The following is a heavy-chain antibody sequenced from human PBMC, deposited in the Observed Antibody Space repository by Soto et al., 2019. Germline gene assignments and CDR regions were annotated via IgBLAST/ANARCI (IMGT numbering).Heavy chain of an antibody. CDR1: GYTFTSND. D-gene: IGHD2-2*01. CDR2: MNPDNGKT. CDR3: ARPLCSSTRCGPYFFDS. V-gene: IGHV1-8*01. J-gene: IGHJ4*02. Sequence: QVQLVQSGAEVKKPGASVKVSCKASGYTFTSNDINWVRQAPGQGPEWMGWMNPDNGKTGFAQKFQGRTTMTRNTSISTAYMELSRLRSDDTVVYFCARPLCSSTRCGPYFFDSWGQGSLVTVSS.